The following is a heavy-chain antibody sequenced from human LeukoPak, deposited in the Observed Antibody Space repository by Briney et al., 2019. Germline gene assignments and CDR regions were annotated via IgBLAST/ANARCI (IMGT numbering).Heavy chain of an antibody. CDR2: IWYDGSNK. Sequence: GGSLRLSCAASGFTFSSYGMHWVRQAPGKGLEWVAVIWYDGSNKYYADSVKGRFTISRDNSKNTLYLQMNSLRAEDTAVYYCAKDGASSSWYRTDYNWFDPWGQGTLVTVSS. CDR1: GFTFSSYG. CDR3: AKDGASSSWYRTDYNWFDP. V-gene: IGHV3-30*02. J-gene: IGHJ5*02. D-gene: IGHD6-13*01.